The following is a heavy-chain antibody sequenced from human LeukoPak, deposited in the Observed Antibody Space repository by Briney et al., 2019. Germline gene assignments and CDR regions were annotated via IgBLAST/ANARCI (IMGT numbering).Heavy chain of an antibody. Sequence: SETLSLTSTVSGGSISSGIYYWSWIRIGRIYTSLNTNYSPSLKSRVTISVDTSKNQFSLKLSSVTAADTAVYYCASNNWYFDLWGRGTLVTVSS. J-gene: IGHJ2*01. CDR2: IYTSLNT. CDR1: GGSISSGIYY. V-gene: IGHV4-61*02. CDR3: ASNNWYFDL.